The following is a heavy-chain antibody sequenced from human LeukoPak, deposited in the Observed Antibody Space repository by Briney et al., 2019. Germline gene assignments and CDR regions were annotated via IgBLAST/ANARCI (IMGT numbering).Heavy chain of an antibody. Sequence: PSETLSLTCTVSGGSISSSNWWSWVRQPPGKGLEYIGEIYHTGSTNYNPSLKSRVTISVDKSKNQFSLKLSSVTAADTAVYYCMKNWGYAFDIWGQGTMVTVSS. V-gene: IGHV4-4*02. CDR2: IYHTGST. CDR3: MKNWGYAFDI. D-gene: IGHD3-16*01. J-gene: IGHJ3*02. CDR1: GGSISSSNW.